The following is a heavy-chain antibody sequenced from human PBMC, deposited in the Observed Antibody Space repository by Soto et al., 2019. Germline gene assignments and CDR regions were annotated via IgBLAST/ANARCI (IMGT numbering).Heavy chain of an antibody. D-gene: IGHD6-19*01. CDR1: GGSISSHY. CDR3: ARDRYSNGWVDY. V-gene: IGHV4-59*11. J-gene: IGHJ4*02. Sequence: SETLSLTCIVSGGSISSHYWSWIRQPPGKGLEWIGYIYSSGSTNYNPSLKSRVIISVDTSNDQFSLKLSSVAAADTAVYYCARDRYSNGWVDYWGQGTLVTVSS. CDR2: IYSSGST.